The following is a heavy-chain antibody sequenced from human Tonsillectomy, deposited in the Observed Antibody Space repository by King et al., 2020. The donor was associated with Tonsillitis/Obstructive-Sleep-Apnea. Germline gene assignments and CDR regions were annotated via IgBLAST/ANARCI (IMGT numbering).Heavy chain of an antibody. V-gene: IGHV5-51*01. CDR3: ARHGLATTCGWYFQH. CDR2: IYPGDSDT. D-gene: IGHD1-1*01. J-gene: IGHJ1*01. CDR1: GYSFTSYW. Sequence: QLVQSGAEVKKPGESLKISCKGSGYSFTSYWIGWVRQMPGKGLEWMGIIYPGDSDTRYSPSFQGQVTISADKSISTVYLQWSSLKASDTAMYYCARHGLATTCGWYFQHWGQGTLVTVSS.